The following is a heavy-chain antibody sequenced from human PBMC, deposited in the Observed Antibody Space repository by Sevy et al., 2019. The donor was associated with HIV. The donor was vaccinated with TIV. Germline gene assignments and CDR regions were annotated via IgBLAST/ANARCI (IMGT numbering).Heavy chain of an antibody. V-gene: IGHV3-7*01. D-gene: IGHD2-2*01. CDR1: GFTFSSYW. J-gene: IGHJ5*02. CDR3: ARDLDCSSTSCYLGWFDP. Sequence: GGSLRLSCVASGFTFSSYWMSWVRQAPGKGLEWVANIKQDGSEKYYVDSVKGRFTISRDNAKNSLYLQMNSLRAEDTAVYYCARDLDCSSTSCYLGWFDPWGQGTLVTVSS. CDR2: IKQDGSEK.